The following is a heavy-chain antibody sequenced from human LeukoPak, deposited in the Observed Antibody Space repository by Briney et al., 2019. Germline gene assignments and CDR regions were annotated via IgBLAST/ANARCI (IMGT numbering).Heavy chain of an antibody. Sequence: GGSLRLSCAASGFTVSTNYMSWVRQAPGKGLEWVSTINNNGGSTSYADSVKGRFTISRDNSKNTLYLQMNSLRAEDTAVYYCAKPVTVSSPFDYWGQGTLVSVSS. CDR2: INNNGGST. CDR1: GFTVSTNY. V-gene: IGHV3-23*01. D-gene: IGHD3-10*01. CDR3: AKPVTVSSPFDY. J-gene: IGHJ4*02.